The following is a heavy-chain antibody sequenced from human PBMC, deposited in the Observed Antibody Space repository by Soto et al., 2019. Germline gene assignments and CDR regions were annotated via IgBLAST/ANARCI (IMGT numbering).Heavy chain of an antibody. V-gene: IGHV3-23*01. CDR1: GFTFNNYA. J-gene: IGHJ3*01. CDR2: ISPNGDST. Sequence: PGGSLRLSCEASGFTFNNYAMNWVRQAPGRGLEWVSIISPNGDSTYYADSVKGRFTISRDNSQNTVFLQMNSLRAEDTAIYFCAKVRLTDYLRYAPHLWGQGTLVTVSS. D-gene: IGHD2-8*01. CDR3: AKVRLTDYLRYAPHL.